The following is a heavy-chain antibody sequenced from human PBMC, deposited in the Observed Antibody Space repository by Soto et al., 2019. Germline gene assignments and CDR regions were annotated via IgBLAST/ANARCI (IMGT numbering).Heavy chain of an antibody. CDR2: IIPIFGTA. CDR3: ASYGDYDAAFDY. V-gene: IGHV1-69*13. CDR1: GGTFSSYS. J-gene: IGHJ4*02. D-gene: IGHD4-17*01. Sequence: SVKGSCKASGGTFSSYSISWVRQAPRQGLEWMGGIIPIFGTANYAQKFQGRVTITADESTSTAYMELSSLRSEDTAVYYCASYGDYDAAFDYWGRGTLVPVSS.